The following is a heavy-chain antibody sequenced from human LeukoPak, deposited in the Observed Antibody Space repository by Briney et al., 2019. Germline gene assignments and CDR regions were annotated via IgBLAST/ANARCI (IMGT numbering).Heavy chain of an antibody. J-gene: IGHJ4*02. Sequence: PSETLSLTCAVYGGSFSGYYWSWIRQPPGKGLEWIGEINHSGSTNYNPSLKSRVTISVDTSKNQFSLKLSSVSAADTAVYYCARGGGYRGYDRGGDYWGQGTLVTVSS. V-gene: IGHV4-34*01. CDR1: GGSFSGYY. CDR3: ARGGGYRGYDRGGDY. CDR2: INHSGST. D-gene: IGHD5-12*01.